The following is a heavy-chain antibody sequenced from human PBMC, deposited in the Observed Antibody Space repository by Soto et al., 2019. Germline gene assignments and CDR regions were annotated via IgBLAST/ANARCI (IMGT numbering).Heavy chain of an antibody. Sequence: GGSLRLSCAASGFTFSSYGMHWVRQAPGKGLEWVAVISYDGSNKYYADSVKGRFTISRDNSKNTLYLQMNSLRAEDTAVYYCAKRDCSSTSCYVDYWGQGTLVTVSS. CDR2: ISYDGSNK. V-gene: IGHV3-30*18. J-gene: IGHJ4*02. D-gene: IGHD2-2*01. CDR3: AKRDCSSTSCYVDY. CDR1: GFTFSSYG.